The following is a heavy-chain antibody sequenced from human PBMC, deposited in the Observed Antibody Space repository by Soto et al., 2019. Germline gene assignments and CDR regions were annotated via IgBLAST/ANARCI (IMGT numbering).Heavy chain of an antibody. Sequence: QVQLVQSGAEVKKPGASVKVSCKASGYTFTSYGISWVRQAPGQGLEWMGWISPYNGYTNHVQKLQCRVTMTTDTSTSTAYMELRRLRSHDTAGYYCARVIVGGNGKNWFDPGGHGTLVTVSS. CDR2: ISPYNGYT. D-gene: IGHD2-15*01. V-gene: IGHV1-18*01. CDR1: GYTFTSYG. J-gene: IGHJ5*02. CDR3: ARVIVGGNGKNWFDP.